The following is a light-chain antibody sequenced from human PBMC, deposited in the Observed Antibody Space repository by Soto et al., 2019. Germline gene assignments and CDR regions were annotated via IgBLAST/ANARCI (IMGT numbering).Light chain of an antibody. CDR1: QSVGSD. J-gene: IGKJ5*01. CDR3: QQYKNWPPIT. V-gene: IGKV3-15*01. CDR2: GAS. Sequence: EIVLTQSPATLSVSPGDRATLSCRASQSVGSDLAWYQQKRGQAPRLLIYGASTRATGIPARFSGSASGTEFTLTISGLQSEDLAVYYCQQYKNWPPITVGQGTRLEIK.